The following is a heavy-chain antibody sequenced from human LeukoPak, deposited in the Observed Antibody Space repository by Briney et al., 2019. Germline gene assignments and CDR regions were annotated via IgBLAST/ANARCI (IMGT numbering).Heavy chain of an antibody. CDR3: ARVITIFGVVSYFDY. J-gene: IGHJ4*02. CDR2: IYYSGST. D-gene: IGHD3-3*01. V-gene: IGHV4-39*07. Sequence: SETLSLTCTVSGGSISSSSYYWGWIRQPPGKGLEWIGSIYYSGSTYYNPSLKSRVTISVDTSKNQFSLKLSSVTAADTAVYYCARVITIFGVVSYFDYWGQGTLVTVSS. CDR1: GGSISSSSYY.